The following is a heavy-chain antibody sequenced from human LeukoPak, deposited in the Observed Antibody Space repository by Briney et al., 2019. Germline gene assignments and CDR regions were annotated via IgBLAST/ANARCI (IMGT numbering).Heavy chain of an antibody. V-gene: IGHV3-48*01. Sequence: GGSLRLSCAASGFTFSSYNMNWVRQAPGKGLECVSYISSSSSTIYYADSVKGRFTISRDNAKNSLYLQMNSLRAEDTAVYYFVSGNNCNYWGQGTLVTVSS. D-gene: IGHD1-20*01. CDR1: GFTFSSYN. J-gene: IGHJ4*02. CDR3: VSGNNCNY. CDR2: ISSSSSTI.